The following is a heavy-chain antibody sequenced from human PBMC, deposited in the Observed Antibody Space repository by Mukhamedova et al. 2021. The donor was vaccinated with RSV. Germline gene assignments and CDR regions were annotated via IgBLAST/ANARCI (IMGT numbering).Heavy chain of an antibody. V-gene: IGHV3-64D*06. CDR3: VKVVNPNWNLFDY. CDR2: ISSNGGST. D-gene: IGHD1-1*01. J-gene: IGHJ4*02. Sequence: GLEYVSAISSNGGSTYYADSVKGRFTISRDNSKNTLYLQMSSLRAEDTAVYYCVKVVNPNWNLFDYWGQGTLVTVSS.